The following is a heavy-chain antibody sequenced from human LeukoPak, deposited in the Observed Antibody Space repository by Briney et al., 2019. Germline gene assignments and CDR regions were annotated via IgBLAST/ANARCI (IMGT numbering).Heavy chain of an antibody. V-gene: IGHV3-30-3*01. D-gene: IGHD2-15*01. CDR1: GFTFSSYA. Sequence: GGSLRLSRAASGFTFSSYAMHWVRQAPGKGLEWVAVISYDGSNKYYADSVKGRFTISRDNSKNTLYLQMNSLRAEDTAVYYCAREYCSGGSCYSVAFDIWGQGTMVTVSS. CDR3: AREYCSGGSCYSVAFDI. CDR2: ISYDGSNK. J-gene: IGHJ3*02.